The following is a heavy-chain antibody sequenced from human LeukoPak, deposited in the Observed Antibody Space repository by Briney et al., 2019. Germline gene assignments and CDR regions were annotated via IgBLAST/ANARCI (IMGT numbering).Heavy chain of an antibody. D-gene: IGHD6-19*01. CDR2: IYYSGST. Sequence: PSETLSLTCTVSGGSISSYYWSWIRQPPGKGLEWIGYIYYSGSTNYNPSLKSRVTISVDTSKNRFSLKLSSVTAADTAVYYCARHLLDSSGWYRLDWFDPWGQGTLVTVSS. J-gene: IGHJ5*02. CDR1: GGSISSYY. CDR3: ARHLLDSSGWYRLDWFDP. V-gene: IGHV4-59*08.